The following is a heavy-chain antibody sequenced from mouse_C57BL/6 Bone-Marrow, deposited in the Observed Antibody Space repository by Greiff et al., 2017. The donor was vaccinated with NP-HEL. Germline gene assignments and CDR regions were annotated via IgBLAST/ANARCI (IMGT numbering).Heavy chain of an antibody. J-gene: IGHJ1*03. V-gene: IGHV1-19*01. CDR3: ARRYYYGSRRWYFDV. CDR2: INPYNGGT. CDR1: GYTFTDYY. Sequence: EVQLKESGPVLVKPGASVKMSCKASGYTFTDYYMNWVKQSHGKSLEWIGVINPYNGGTSYNQKFKGKATLTVDKSSSTAYMELNSLTSEDSAVYYCARRYYYGSRRWYFDVWGTGTTVTVSS. D-gene: IGHD1-1*01.